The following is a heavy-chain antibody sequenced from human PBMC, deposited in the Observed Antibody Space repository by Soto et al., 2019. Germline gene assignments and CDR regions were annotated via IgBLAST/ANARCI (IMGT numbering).Heavy chain of an antibody. CDR1: GFTFSSYW. J-gene: IGHJ6*02. CDR3: ARVPTTVTTPGMDV. CDR2: INPDGSTT. V-gene: IGHV3-74*01. Sequence: LRLSCAASGFTFSSYWMHWVRQAPGEGLMWVSRINPDGSTTSYADSVKGRFTISRDNAKNTLYLQMNSLRVEDTAVYYCARVPTTVTTPGMDVWGQGATVTVSS. D-gene: IGHD4-4*01.